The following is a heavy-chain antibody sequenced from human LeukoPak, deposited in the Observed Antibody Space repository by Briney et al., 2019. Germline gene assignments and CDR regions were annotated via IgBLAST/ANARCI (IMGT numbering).Heavy chain of an antibody. D-gene: IGHD3-10*01. CDR3: ARGLHRYGRFGSTQSRRNWFDP. V-gene: IGHV3-48*01. Sequence: GGSLRLSCAASGFVFSTHGMNWVRQAPGKGLEWISYISSAGAKFYADSVKGRFTISRDNAKNSLYLQMNSLRAEDTAVYYCARGLHRYGRFGSTQSRRNWFDPWGQGTLVTVSS. J-gene: IGHJ5*02. CDR1: GFVFSTHG. CDR2: ISSAGAK.